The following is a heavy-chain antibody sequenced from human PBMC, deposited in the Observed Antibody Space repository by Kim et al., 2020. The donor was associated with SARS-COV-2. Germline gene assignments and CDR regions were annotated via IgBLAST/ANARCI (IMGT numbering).Heavy chain of an antibody. D-gene: IGHD6-13*01. J-gene: IGHJ6*02. CDR2: INPSGGST. V-gene: IGHV1-46*01. CDR3: ARGKAKPGYSSSWYKGPLLDV. Sequence: ASVKVSCKASGYTFTSYYMHWVRQAPGQGLEWMGIINPSGGSTSYAQKFQGRVTMTRDTSTSTVYMELSSLRSEDTAVYYCARGKAKPGYSSSWYKGPLLDVWGQGTTVTVSS. CDR1: GYTFTSYY.